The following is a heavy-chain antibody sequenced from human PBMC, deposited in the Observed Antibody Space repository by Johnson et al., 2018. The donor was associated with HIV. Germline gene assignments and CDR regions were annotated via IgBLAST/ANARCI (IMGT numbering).Heavy chain of an antibody. CDR1: GFTFSSYG. CDR2: IWYDGSNK. D-gene: IGHD6-6*01. V-gene: IGHV3-33*01. Sequence: QVQLVESGGGVVQPGRSLRLSCAASGFTFSSYGMHWVRQAPGKGLEWVAVIWYDGSNKYYADSVKGRFTLSRDNSRNTLFLQMGSLGAEDTAVYYCAREGWQLVPLRGAFDIWGQGTMVTVSS. CDR3: AREGWQLVPLRGAFDI. J-gene: IGHJ3*02.